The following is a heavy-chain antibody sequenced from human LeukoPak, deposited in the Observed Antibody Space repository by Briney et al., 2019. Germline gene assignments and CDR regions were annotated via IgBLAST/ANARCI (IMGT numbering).Heavy chain of an antibody. J-gene: IGHJ4*02. V-gene: IGHV3-48*01. D-gene: IGHD3/OR15-3a*01. CDR2: ISSSSSTI. CDR3: ARGTPDF. Sequence: GGSLRLSCAVSGFTFSSYRMNWVRQAPGKGLEWVSYISSSSSTIYYADSVKGRFTISRDNAKNSLYLQMNSLRAEDTAVYYCARGTPDFWGQGTLVTVSS. CDR1: GFTFSSYR.